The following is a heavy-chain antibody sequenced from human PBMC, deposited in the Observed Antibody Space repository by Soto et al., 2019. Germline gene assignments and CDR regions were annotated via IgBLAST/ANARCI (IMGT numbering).Heavy chain of an antibody. CDR3: AKDKAWDVLRYFDWLFS. J-gene: IGHJ5*02. D-gene: IGHD3-9*01. V-gene: IGHV3-23*01. Sequence: GGSLSLSCAASGFTFSSYAMSWVRQAPGKGLEWVSAISGSGGSTYYADSVKGRFTISRDNSKNTLYLQMNSLRAEDTAVYYCAKDKAWDVLRYFDWLFSWGQGTLVTVSS. CDR2: ISGSGGST. CDR1: GFTFSSYA.